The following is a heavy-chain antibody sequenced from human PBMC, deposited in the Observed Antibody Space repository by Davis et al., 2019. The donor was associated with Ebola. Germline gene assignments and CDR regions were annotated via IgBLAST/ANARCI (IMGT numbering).Heavy chain of an antibody. Sequence: MPSETLSLTCAVYGGSFSGYYWSWIRQPPGKGLEWIGEINHSGSTNYNPSLKSRVTISVDTSNNQFSLRLTSVTAADTAVYSCARGPTRDYFDYWGQGSLVTVSS. CDR3: ARGPTRDYFDY. CDR2: INHSGST. V-gene: IGHV4-34*01. CDR1: GGSFSGYY. J-gene: IGHJ4*02.